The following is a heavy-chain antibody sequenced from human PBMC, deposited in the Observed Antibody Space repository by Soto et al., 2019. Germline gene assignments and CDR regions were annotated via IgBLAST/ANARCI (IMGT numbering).Heavy chain of an antibody. CDR2: IYWDDDK. V-gene: IGHV2-5*02. CDR3: ARSVRGVTMDV. Sequence: QITLKESGPASLKPTRTLTLTCSFSGFSLSTEGVGVNWIRQPPGKALEWLALIYWDDDKRYSPSLKSRLTITKDTSKNQVVLTLTNINPVDTGTYFCARSVRGVTMDVWGQGTAVTVSS. D-gene: IGHD3-10*01. CDR1: GFSLSTEGVG. J-gene: IGHJ6*02.